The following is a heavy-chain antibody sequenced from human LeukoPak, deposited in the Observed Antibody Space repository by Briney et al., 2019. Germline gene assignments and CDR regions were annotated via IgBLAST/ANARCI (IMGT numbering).Heavy chain of an antibody. CDR2: IYYSGST. D-gene: IGHD1-1*01. CDR1: GVSISTHY. J-gene: IGHJ3*02. V-gene: IGHV4-59*08. Sequence: PSETLSLTCNVSGVSISTHYWSWIRQPPGKGLEWIGYIYYSGSTNYNPSLKSRVTVSVDTSRNQFSLKLTSVTAADTAVYYCAAFLLQQINVFDIWGQGTMVTVSS. CDR3: AAFLLQQINVFDI.